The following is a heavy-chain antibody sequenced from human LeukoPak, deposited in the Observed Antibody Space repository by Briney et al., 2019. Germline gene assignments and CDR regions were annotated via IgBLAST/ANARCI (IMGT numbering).Heavy chain of an antibody. CDR1: GYTFTGYY. CDR3: ARDITGTTRGDY. Sequence: ASVKVSCKASGYTFTGYYMHWVRQAPGQGLEWMGWINPNSGGTNYAQKFQGRVTMTRDTSISTAYMELSRLRSDDTAVYYCARDITGTTRGDYWGQGTLVTVSS. J-gene: IGHJ4*02. D-gene: IGHD1-7*01. CDR2: INPNSGGT. V-gene: IGHV1-2*02.